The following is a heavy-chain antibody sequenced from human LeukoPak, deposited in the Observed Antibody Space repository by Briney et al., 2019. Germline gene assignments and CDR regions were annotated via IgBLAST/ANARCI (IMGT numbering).Heavy chain of an antibody. D-gene: IGHD3-3*01. CDR1: GFTFSSYW. CDR3: ARDLPETYYDFWSGVAGNWFDP. J-gene: IGHJ5*02. CDR2: IKQDGSEK. V-gene: IGHV3-7*05. Sequence: GGSLRLSCAASGFTFSSYWMSWVRQAPGKGLEWVANIKQDGSEKYYVDSVKGRFTISRDNAKNSLYLQMNSLRAEDTAVYYCARDLPETYYDFWSGVAGNWFDPWGQGTLVTVSS.